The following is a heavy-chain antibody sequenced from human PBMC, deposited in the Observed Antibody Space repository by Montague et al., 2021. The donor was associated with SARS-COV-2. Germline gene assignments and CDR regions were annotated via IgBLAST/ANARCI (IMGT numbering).Heavy chain of an antibody. Sequence: SETLSLTCAVYGGSSTNYFWTWIRQTPAKGLEWIGEITHTGNSYFNPSLKSRVILSVDKSKSQFSVKLTSVTAADTGVYYCARGTVQQLVFSHVYYGMDIWGHGTTVSVSS. CDR1: GGSSTNYF. J-gene: IGHJ6*02. V-gene: IGHV4-34*01. CDR3: ARGTVQQLVFSHVYYGMDI. D-gene: IGHD1-1*01. CDR2: ITHTGNS.